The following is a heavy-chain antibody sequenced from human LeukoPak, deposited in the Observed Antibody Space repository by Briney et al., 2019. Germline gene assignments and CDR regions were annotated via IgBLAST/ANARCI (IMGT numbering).Heavy chain of an antibody. CDR1: GGSISSYY. CDR2: IYYSGST. CDR3: AREMATIHYFDY. Sequence: PSETLSLTCTVSGGSISSYYWSWIRQLPGKGLGWIGYIYYSGSTNYNPSLKSRVTISVDTSKNQFSLKLSSVTAADTAVYYCAREMATIHYFDYWGQGTLVTVSS. V-gene: IGHV4-59*01. D-gene: IGHD5-24*01. J-gene: IGHJ4*02.